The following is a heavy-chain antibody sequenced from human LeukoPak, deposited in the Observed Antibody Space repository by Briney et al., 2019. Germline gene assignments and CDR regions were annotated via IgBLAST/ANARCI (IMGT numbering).Heavy chain of an antibody. CDR2: INPIFGTA. V-gene: IGHV1-69*13. D-gene: IGHD2-15*01. Sequence: GASVKVSCKASGGTFSSYAISWVRQAPGQGLEWMGGINPIFGTANYAQKFQGRVTITADESTSTAYMELSSLRSEDTAVYYCATDSGRTMALDYWGQGTLVTVSS. J-gene: IGHJ4*02. CDR1: GGTFSSYA. CDR3: ATDSGRTMALDY.